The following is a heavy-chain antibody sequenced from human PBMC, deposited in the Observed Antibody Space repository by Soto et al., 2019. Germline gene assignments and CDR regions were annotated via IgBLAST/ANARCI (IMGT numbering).Heavy chain of an antibody. Sequence: QVQLVQSGAEVKKPGASVKVSCKASGYTFTSYGISWVRQAPGQGLEWMGWISAYNGNTNYAQKRQGRVTMTTDTSTSKAYVELRSLRSGDTAVYECARCSGGSCYNPFDIWGQGTMVTVSS. CDR2: ISAYNGNT. CDR1: GYTFTSYG. CDR3: ARCSGGSCYNPFDI. J-gene: IGHJ3*02. V-gene: IGHV1-18*01. D-gene: IGHD2-15*01.